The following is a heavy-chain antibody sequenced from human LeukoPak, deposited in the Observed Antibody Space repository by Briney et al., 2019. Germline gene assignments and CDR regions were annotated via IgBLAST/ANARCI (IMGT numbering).Heavy chain of an antibody. J-gene: IGHJ6*03. CDR3: ARTSGWYYYYYMDV. D-gene: IGHD6-19*01. CDR2: INHSGST. Sequence: SESLSLTCAVYGGSFSGYYWSWIRQPPGKGLEWIGEINHSGSTNYNPSLKSRVTISVDTSKNQFSLELSSVTAADTAVYYCARTSGWYYYYYMDVWGKGTTVTVS. CDR1: GGSFSGYY. V-gene: IGHV4-34*01.